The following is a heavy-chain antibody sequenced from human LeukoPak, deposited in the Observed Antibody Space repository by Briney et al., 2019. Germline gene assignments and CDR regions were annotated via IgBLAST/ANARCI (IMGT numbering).Heavy chain of an antibody. CDR2: INHSGST. Sequence: SETLSLTCAVYGGSFSGCDWSWIRQPAGKGLEWIGEINHSGSTNYSPSLKSRVTISVDTSKNHFSLKVRSVTAADTAVYYCARGHGGLGGMDVRGQGTTVTVSS. D-gene: IGHD2-15*01. CDR1: GGSFSGCD. CDR3: ARGHGGLGGMDV. J-gene: IGHJ6*02. V-gene: IGHV4-34*01.